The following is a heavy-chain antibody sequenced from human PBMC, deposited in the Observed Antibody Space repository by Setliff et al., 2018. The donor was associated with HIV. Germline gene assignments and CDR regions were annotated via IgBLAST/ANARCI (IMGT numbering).Heavy chain of an antibody. CDR1: GGFVSRSNYV. CDR2: VYYSGTT. CDR3: VRTGSSTSWGIYYYYYMDI. J-gene: IGHJ6*03. V-gene: IGHV4-39*01. Sequence: PSETLSLTCTLAGGFVSRSNYVWGWVRQSPKKGLEWIGGVYYSGTTYYNPTLKSRVSISIDTPKNQFSLKLTSMTAADTAVYYCVRTGSSTSWGIYYYYYMDIWGKGSTVTVSS. D-gene: IGHD3-10*01.